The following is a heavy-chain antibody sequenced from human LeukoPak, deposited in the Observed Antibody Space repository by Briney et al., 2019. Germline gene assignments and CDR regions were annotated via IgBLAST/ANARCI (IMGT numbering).Heavy chain of an antibody. D-gene: IGHD2-2*01. Sequence: SETLSLTCTVSGGSISSYYWSWIRQPPGQGLEWIGYIYYSGSTNYNPSLKSRVTISVDTSENQFSLKLSSVTAADTAVYYCARAVVVVPADLYYFDYWGQGTLVTVSS. V-gene: IGHV4-59*01. CDR2: IYYSGST. CDR3: ARAVVVVPADLYYFDY. CDR1: GGSISSYY. J-gene: IGHJ4*02.